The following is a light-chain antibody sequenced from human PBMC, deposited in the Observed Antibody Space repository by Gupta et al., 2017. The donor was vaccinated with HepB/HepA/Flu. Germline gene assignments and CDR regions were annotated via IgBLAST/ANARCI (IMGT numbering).Light chain of an antibody. J-gene: IGLJ2*01. CDR1: SSDVGSYNR. Sequence: TISCTGTSSDVGSYNRVSWYQQPPGTAPKLMIYEVSNRPSGVPDRFSGSKSGNTASLTISGLQAEDEADYYCSSYATSSTDVIFGGGTKLTVL. CDR3: SSYATSSTDVI. V-gene: IGLV2-18*02. CDR2: EVS.